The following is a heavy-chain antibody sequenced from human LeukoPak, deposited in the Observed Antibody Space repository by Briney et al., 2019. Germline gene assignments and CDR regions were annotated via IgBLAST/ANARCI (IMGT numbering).Heavy chain of an antibody. D-gene: IGHD6-13*01. J-gene: IGHJ4*02. V-gene: IGHV3-7*01. CDR2: INQDGRTI. CDR3: ATDRGYSTSDY. Sequence: GTSLRLSCAASGFTFSDYSLHWIRQAPGKGLEWVANINQDGRTIDYGDPVKGRFTISRDNARNSLYLQMTGLRAEDTALYYCATDRGYSTSDYWGQGTLVTVSS. CDR1: GFTFSDYS.